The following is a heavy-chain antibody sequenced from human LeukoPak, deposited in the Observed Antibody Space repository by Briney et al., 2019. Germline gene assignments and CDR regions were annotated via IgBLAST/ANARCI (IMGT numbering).Heavy chain of an antibody. D-gene: IGHD6-13*01. V-gene: IGHV3-53*01. CDR1: GFTVSSNY. CDR2: IYSGGST. CDR3: ARGKSSWSYFDY. J-gene: IGHJ4*02. Sequence: GGSLRLSCAASGFTVSSNYMSWVRQAPGKGLEWVSVIYSGGSTYYADSEKGRFTISRDNSKNALYLQMNSLRAEDTAVYYCARGKSSWSYFDYWGQGTLVTVSS.